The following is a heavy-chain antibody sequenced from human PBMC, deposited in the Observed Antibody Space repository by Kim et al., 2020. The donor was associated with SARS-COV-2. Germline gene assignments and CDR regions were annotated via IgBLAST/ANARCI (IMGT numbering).Heavy chain of an antibody. Sequence: ASVKVSCKASGYTFTSYAMHWVRQAPGQRLEWMGWINAGNGNTKYSQKFQGRVTITRDTSASTAYMELSSLRSEDTAVYYCACVVRGVIINPRDYYYGMDVWGQGTTVTVSS. J-gene: IGHJ6*02. CDR2: INAGNGNT. CDR3: ACVVRGVIINPRDYYYGMDV. D-gene: IGHD3-10*01. CDR1: GYTFTSYA. V-gene: IGHV1-3*01.